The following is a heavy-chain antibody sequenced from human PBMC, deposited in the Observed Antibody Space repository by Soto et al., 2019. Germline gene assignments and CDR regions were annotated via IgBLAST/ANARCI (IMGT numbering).Heavy chain of an antibody. Sequence: LASAGPGARLDRYGMSWVRQAPGKGLVWVSRINEDGTSANYADSVAGRFTITRDNAKNTLFLQMNTLRVEVSAMYFCVKTLTVRDSLSFDYWGQGA. CDR1: GARLDRYG. D-gene: IGHD2-15*01. CDR2: INEDGTSA. J-gene: IGHJ4*02. CDR3: VKTLTVRDSLSFDY. V-gene: IGHV3-74*01.